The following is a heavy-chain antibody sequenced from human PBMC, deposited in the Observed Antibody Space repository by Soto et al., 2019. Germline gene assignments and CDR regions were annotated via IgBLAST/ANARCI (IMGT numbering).Heavy chain of an antibody. D-gene: IGHD4-17*01. Sequence: GGSLRLSCAASGFTFSSYGMHWVRQAPGKGLEWVAVISYDGSNKYYADSVKGRFTISRDNSKNTLYLQMNSLRAEDTAVYYCAKGHGDYYYMDVWGKGTTVTVSS. J-gene: IGHJ6*03. CDR3: AKGHGDYYYMDV. CDR2: ISYDGSNK. V-gene: IGHV3-30*18. CDR1: GFTFSSYG.